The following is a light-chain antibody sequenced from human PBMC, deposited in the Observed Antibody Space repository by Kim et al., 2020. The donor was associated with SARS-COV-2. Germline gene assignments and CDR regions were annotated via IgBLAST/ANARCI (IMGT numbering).Light chain of an antibody. CDR1: NMGSQS. CDR3: QVWDSNSDQV. CDR2: NDR. J-gene: IGLJ2*01. V-gene: IGLV3-21*04. Sequence: VAPEKTSTITCGGNNMGSQSVHWSQQKPAPAPVLVIYNDRDRPSEIPERFSGSNSGSTATLTISRVEAGDEADYYCQVWDSNSDQVFGGGTKLTVL.